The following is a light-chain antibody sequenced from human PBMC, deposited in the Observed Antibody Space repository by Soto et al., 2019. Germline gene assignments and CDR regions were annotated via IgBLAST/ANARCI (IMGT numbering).Light chain of an antibody. CDR3: SSYASSSHFV. Sequence: QSALTQPASVSGSPGQSITISCTGTGGDVGGYKYVSWYQQLPGKAPKLMIYDVSYRPAGVSDRFSGSKSGNTASLIISWLQAEDEADYYCSSYASSSHFVFGTGTKLTVL. V-gene: IGLV2-14*01. J-gene: IGLJ1*01. CDR2: DVS. CDR1: GGDVGGYKY.